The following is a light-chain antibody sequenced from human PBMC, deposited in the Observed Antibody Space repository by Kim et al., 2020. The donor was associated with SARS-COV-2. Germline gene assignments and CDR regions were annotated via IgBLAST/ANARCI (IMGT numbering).Light chain of an antibody. CDR2: EVT. J-gene: IGLJ1*01. V-gene: IGLV2-8*01. CDR1: RHDVGGYHS. CDR3: SSYAGSKSTV. Sequence: NLSGTPTRHDVGGYHSVSCYKQHPGKDPKLMIYEVTKRPSGGTDRFSGSKSGNSASLTVSGLQAEDEADYYCSSYAGSKSTVFGTGTKVTVL.